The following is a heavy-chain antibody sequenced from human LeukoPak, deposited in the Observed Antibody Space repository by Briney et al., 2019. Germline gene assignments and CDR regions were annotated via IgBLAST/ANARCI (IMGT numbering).Heavy chain of an antibody. J-gene: IGHJ4*02. V-gene: IGHV4-59*01. D-gene: IGHD1-26*01. CDR1: GGSISSFY. CDR2: IYYSGST. CDR3: ARSIVGAQLYFDY. Sequence: SETLSLTCTVSGGSISSFYWSWIRQPPGKGLEWIGYIYYSGSTNYNPSLKSRVTISVDTSKNQFSLKLSSVTAADTAVYYCARSIVGAQLYFDYWGQGTLVTVSS.